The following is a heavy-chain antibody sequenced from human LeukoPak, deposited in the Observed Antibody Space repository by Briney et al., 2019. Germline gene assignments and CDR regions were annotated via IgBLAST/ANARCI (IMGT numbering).Heavy chain of an antibody. J-gene: IGHJ5*02. CDR1: GFTFSSYS. CDR3: ARDHSSGWTYDNWFDP. Sequence: PGGSLRLSCAASGFTFSSYSMNWVRQAPGKGLEWVSSISSSSSYIYYADSVKGRFTISRDNAKNSLYLQMNSLRAEDTAVYYCARDHSSGWTYDNWFDPWGQGTLVTVSS. V-gene: IGHV3-21*01. CDR2: ISSSSSYI. D-gene: IGHD6-19*01.